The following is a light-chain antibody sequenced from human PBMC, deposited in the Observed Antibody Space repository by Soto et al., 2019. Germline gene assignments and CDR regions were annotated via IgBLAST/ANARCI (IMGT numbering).Light chain of an antibody. CDR3: CSYAGSSYV. V-gene: IGLV2-11*01. J-gene: IGLJ1*01. Sequence: QSVLTQPRSVSGSPGQSATISCTGTSSDVGGYNYVSWYQQHPGKAPKLMIYDVSKRPSGVPDRFSGSKSGNTASLTISGLQAEDEADYYCCSYAGSSYVFGTGTNVTVL. CDR2: DVS. CDR1: SSDVGGYNY.